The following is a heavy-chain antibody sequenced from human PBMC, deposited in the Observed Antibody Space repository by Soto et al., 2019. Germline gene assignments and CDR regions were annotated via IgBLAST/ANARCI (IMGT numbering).Heavy chain of an antibody. CDR3: ARWVGGSMYDNSGKYDS. V-gene: IGHV3-30*03. Sequence: QVQLVESGGGVVQPGRSLRLTCAASGFTFSNNGMHWVRQAPGKGLEWVALVAYDGSKTYYEDSVRGRFTISIDNSENTLYLQMNSLRAEATAVYYCARWVGGSMYDNSGKYDSWGQGTLVTVSS. D-gene: IGHD3-22*01. J-gene: IGHJ5*01. CDR2: VAYDGSKT. CDR1: GFTFSNNG.